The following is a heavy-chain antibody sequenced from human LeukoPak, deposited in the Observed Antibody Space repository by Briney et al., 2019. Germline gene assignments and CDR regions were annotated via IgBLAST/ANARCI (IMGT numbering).Heavy chain of an antibody. V-gene: IGHV3-74*01. CDR3: ARVWELSFDY. CDR2: LDTDGSSA. J-gene: IGHJ4*02. D-gene: IGHD1-26*01. Sequence: PGGSLRLSCAASGFTFSSYWMHWVRQAPGKGLVWVSRLDTDGSSATYADSVKGRFTISRDNAKNTVYLQMNSLRAEDTAVYYCARVWELSFDYWGQGTLVTVSS. CDR1: GFTFSSYW.